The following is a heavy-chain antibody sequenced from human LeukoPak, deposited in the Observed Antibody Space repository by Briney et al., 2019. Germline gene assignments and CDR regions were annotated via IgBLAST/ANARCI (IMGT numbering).Heavy chain of an antibody. CDR3: ARVPTYYDILTGYYTPYYFDY. Sequence: GGSLRLSCAASGFTFSSYTMSWVRQAPGKGLVWVTNIKQEGSEKYYVDSVKGRFTISRDNAKNSLYLQMNSLRAEDTAVYYCARVPTYYDILTGYYTPYYFDYWGQEPWSPSPQ. D-gene: IGHD3-9*01. J-gene: IGHJ4*01. CDR1: GFTFSSYT. CDR2: IKQEGSEK. V-gene: IGHV3-7*04.